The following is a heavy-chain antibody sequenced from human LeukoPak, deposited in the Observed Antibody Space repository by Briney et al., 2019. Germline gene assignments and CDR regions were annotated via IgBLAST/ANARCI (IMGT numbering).Heavy chain of an antibody. J-gene: IGHJ6*03. Sequence: GASVKVSCKASGYTFTSYGISWVREAPGQGLEWMGWISAYNGNTNYAQKLQGRVTMTTDTSTSTAYMELRSLRSDDTAVYYCARDPDYDFWSVYYYYYMDVWGKGTTVTVSS. CDR3: ARDPDYDFWSVYYYYYMDV. V-gene: IGHV1-18*01. D-gene: IGHD3-3*01. CDR1: GYTFTSYG. CDR2: ISAYNGNT.